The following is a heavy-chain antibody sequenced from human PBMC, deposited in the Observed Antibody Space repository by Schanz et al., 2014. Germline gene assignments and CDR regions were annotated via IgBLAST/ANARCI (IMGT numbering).Heavy chain of an antibody. V-gene: IGHV4-59*11. CDR3: ARGGRTTYNCYYGMDV. CDR1: GGSISSHY. CDR2: LLSSERA. D-gene: IGHD1-1*01. Sequence: QVQLQESGPGLVKPSETLSLTCTVSGGSISSHYWSWVRQAPGEGLEWIAYLLSSERAKYNPSLASRSTLSLDTSKGQFSLRLRYVTAADTAVYYCARGGRTTYNCYYGMDVWGQGTTVTVSS. J-gene: IGHJ6*02.